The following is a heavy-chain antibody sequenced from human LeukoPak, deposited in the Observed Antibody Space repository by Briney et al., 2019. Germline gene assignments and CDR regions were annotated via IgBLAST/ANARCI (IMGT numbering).Heavy chain of an antibody. CDR3: ASIRSYGTY. CDR1: GGSLSGYY. Sequence: SETLSLTCAVYGGSLSGYYWSWIRQPPGKGLEWIGKINHSGSTNYNPSLKRRVTISVDTSQRQFSLKLSSVTAADTAVYYCASIRSYGTYWGQGTLVTVSS. J-gene: IGHJ4*02. CDR2: INHSGST. V-gene: IGHV4-34*01. D-gene: IGHD5-18*01.